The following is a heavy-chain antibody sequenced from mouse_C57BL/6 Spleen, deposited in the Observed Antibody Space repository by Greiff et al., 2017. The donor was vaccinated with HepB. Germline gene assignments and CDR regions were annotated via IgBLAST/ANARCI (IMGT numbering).Heavy chain of an antibody. Sequence: EVNLVEPGGGLVKPGGSLKLSGAASGFTVSSYTMSWVRQTPEKRLEWVATMSGGGGNTYYPDSVKGRCTISRDNAKNTLYLQMSSLRSEDTALYYCARRDYDGDWYFDVWGTGTTVTVSS. J-gene: IGHJ1*03. D-gene: IGHD2-4*01. CDR1: GFTVSSYT. CDR2: MSGGGGNT. CDR3: ARRDYDGDWYFDV. V-gene: IGHV5-9*01.